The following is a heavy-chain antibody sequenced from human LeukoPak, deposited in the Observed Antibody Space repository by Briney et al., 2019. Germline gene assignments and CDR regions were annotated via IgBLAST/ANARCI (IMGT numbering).Heavy chain of an antibody. D-gene: IGHD3-16*01. CDR3: ARDGGGVSAPGGY. V-gene: IGHV1-46*01. CDR1: GYTFTIYY. CDR2: INPGGRST. Sequence: ASVKVSSKASGYTFTIYYMHWVRQAPGQGLEWMGIINPGGRSTTYAQKFQGGVTLTRDTSTSTVYMELSSLRSEDTAVYYCARDGGGVSAPGGYWGQGTLVTVSS. J-gene: IGHJ4*02.